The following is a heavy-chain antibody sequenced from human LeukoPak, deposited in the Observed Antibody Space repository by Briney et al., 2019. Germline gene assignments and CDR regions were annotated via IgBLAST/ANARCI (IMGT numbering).Heavy chain of an antibody. D-gene: IGHD3-10*01. J-gene: IGHJ4*02. CDR2: IKQDGSEK. CDR3: ARGGIRGVLMEY. CDR1: GFTFINYW. Sequence: VGSLRLFCAASGFTFINYWMTWVRQAPGKGLEWVANIKQDGSEKYYVDSVTGRFTISRDNAKNSLFLQMSSLRADDTAVYYCARGGIRGVLMEYWGQGTLVTVSS. V-gene: IGHV3-7*05.